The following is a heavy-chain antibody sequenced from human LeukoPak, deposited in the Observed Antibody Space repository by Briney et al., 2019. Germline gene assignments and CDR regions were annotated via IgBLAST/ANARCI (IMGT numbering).Heavy chain of an antibody. Sequence: ASVKVSCKASGYTFTSYYMHWVRQAPGQGLEWMGIINPSGGSTSYAQKFQGRVTMTRDTSTSTVYMEPSSLRSEDTAVYYCATIGYCTNGVCTWGQGTLVTVSS. CDR2: INPSGGST. J-gene: IGHJ5*02. V-gene: IGHV1-46*01. CDR3: ATIGYCTNGVCT. D-gene: IGHD2-8*01. CDR1: GYTFTSYY.